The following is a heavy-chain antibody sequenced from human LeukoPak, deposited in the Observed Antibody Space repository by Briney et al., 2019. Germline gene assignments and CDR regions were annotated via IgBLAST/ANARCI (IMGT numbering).Heavy chain of an antibody. D-gene: IGHD3-10*01. CDR3: ARLVIP. J-gene: IGHJ5*02. Sequence: KSSETLSLTCTVSGFSISSDYYWGWIRQPPGKGLEWIGSVSRSGITYYNSSLNSRVTISVDTSKNQFSLKVNSVTAADTAVYYCARLVIPWGQGILVTVSS. CDR2: VSRSGIT. V-gene: IGHV4-38-2*02. CDR1: GFSISSDYY.